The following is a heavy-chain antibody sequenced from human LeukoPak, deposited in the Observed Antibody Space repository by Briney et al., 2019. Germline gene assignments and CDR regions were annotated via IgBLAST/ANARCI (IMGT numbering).Heavy chain of an antibody. CDR1: GFTFSNAW. Sequence: KSGGSLRLSCAVSGFTFSNAWMSWVRQAPGKGLEWVGRIKSKTDGGTTDYGAPVEGRFTISRDDSKNTLYLQMNSLKTEDTAVYYCGLGSGKSDFDYWGQGTLVTVSS. CDR3: GLGSGKSDFDY. V-gene: IGHV3-15*01. CDR2: IKSKTDGGTT. D-gene: IGHD3-10*01. J-gene: IGHJ4*02.